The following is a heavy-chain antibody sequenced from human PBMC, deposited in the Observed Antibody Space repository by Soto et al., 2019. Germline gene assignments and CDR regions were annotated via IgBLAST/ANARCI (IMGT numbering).Heavy chain of an antibody. Sequence: ASVKVSCKASGYIFTDYYMHWVRQAPGQGLEWIGWIYPKSGGTNYAQRFQDWVTLTTDTSISTVYMDLTSLKTDDTAVYYCVRENWYYDNWGQGTQVTVS. D-gene: IGHD1-1*01. CDR2: IYPKSGGT. CDR3: VRENWYYDN. CDR1: GYIFTDYY. J-gene: IGHJ4*02. V-gene: IGHV1-2*04.